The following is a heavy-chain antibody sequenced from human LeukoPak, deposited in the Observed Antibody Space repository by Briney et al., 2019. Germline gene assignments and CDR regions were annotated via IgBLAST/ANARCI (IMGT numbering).Heavy chain of an antibody. D-gene: IGHD1-26*01. Sequence: PGGSLRLSCAASGFTFSSYWMHWVRQAPGKGLVWVSRINSDGSSTSYADSVRGRFTISRDNSKSTLSLQMNSLRAEDTALYYCAREGIVGATAFDYWGQGTLVTVSS. V-gene: IGHV3-74*01. CDR2: INSDGSST. CDR3: AREGIVGATAFDY. CDR1: GFTFSSYW. J-gene: IGHJ4*02.